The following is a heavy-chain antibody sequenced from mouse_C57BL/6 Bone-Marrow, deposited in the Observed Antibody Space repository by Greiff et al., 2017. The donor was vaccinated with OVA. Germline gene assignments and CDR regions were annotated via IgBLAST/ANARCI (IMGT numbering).Heavy chain of an antibody. CDR2: ISSGGSYT. CDR1: GFTFSSYG. CDR3: ARQITTVVARDY. D-gene: IGHD1-1*01. V-gene: IGHV5-6*01. J-gene: IGHJ2*01. Sequence: EVQLVESGGDLVKPGGSLKLPCAASGFTFSSYGMSWVRQTPDKRLEWVATISSGGSYTYYPDSVKGRFTISRDNAKNTLYLQMSSLKSGDTAMYYCARQITTVVARDYWGQGTTLTVSS.